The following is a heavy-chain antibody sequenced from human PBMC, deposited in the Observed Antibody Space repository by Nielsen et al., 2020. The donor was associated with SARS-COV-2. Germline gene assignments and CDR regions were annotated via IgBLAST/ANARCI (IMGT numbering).Heavy chain of an antibody. CDR2: INHSGST. J-gene: IGHJ4*02. CDR3: ARGLRYCSSTSCYPFDY. V-gene: IGHV4-34*01. D-gene: IGHD2-2*01. Sequence: SETLSLTCAVYGGSFSGYYWSWIRQPPGKGLEWIGEINHSGSTNYNPSLKSRVTISVDTSKNQFSLKLSSVTAADTAVYYCARGLRYCSSTSCYPFDYWGQGTLVTVSS. CDR1: GGSFSGYY.